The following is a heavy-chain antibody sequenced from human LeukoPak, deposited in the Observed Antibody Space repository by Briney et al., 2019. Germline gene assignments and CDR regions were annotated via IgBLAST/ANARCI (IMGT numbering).Heavy chain of an antibody. CDR3: AREGQWFRELSQPRLYDAFDI. D-gene: IGHD3-10*01. V-gene: IGHV4-59*01. J-gene: IGHJ3*02. Sequence: SETLSLTCTVSGGSISTYYWSWIRQSPGKGLEWIGNIYYSGSTNFNPSLKSRVTISVDTSKNQFSLKLSSVTAADTAVYYCAREGQWFRELSQPRLYDAFDIWGQGTMVTVSS. CDR1: GGSISTYY. CDR2: IYYSGST.